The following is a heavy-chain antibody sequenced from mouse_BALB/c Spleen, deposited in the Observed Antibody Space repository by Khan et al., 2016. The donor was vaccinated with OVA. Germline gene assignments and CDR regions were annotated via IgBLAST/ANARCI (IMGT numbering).Heavy chain of an antibody. CDR3: AKGVWSYYFALDY. CDR2: IWGGGST. V-gene: IGHV2-6-5*01. D-gene: IGHD2-10*02. J-gene: IGHJ4*01. CDR1: GFSLTDYG. Sequence: QVQLKQSGPGLVAPSQSLSITCTVSGFSLTDYGVSWIRQPPGKGLEWLGVIWGGGSTYYNSALKSRLSISKDNSKSQVFLIMNSLQTDDTAMYYCAKGVWSYYFALDYWGQGTSVTVSS.